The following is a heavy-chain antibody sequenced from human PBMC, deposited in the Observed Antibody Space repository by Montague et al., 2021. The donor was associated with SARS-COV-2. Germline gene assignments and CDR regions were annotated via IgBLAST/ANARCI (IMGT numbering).Heavy chain of an antibody. D-gene: IGHD1-26*01. Sequence: TLSLTCTVSGGSISSGSYYWSWIRQPAGKGLEWIGRIYTSRSTNYNPSLKSRVTISVDTSKNQFSLKLSSVTAADTAVYYCARDRVDRYSGSRTAYGMDVWGQGTTVTVSS. CDR1: GGSISSGSYY. J-gene: IGHJ6*02. CDR2: IYTSRST. CDR3: ARDRVDRYSGSRTAYGMDV. V-gene: IGHV4-61*02.